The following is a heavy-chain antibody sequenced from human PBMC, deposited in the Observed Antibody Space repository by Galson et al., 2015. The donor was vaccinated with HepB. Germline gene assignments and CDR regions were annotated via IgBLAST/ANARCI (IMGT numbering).Heavy chain of an antibody. D-gene: IGHD2-2*02. CDR1: GGSFSGYY. CDR3: ARGGIVPRYCSSTSCYTGRYFQH. J-gene: IGHJ1*01. Sequence: ETLSLTCAVYGGSFSGYYWSWIRQPPGKGLEWIGEINHSGSTNYNPSLKSRVTISVDTSKNQFSLKLSSVTAADTAVCYCARGGIVPRYCSSTSCYTGRYFQHWGQGTLVTVSS. V-gene: IGHV4-34*01. CDR2: INHSGST.